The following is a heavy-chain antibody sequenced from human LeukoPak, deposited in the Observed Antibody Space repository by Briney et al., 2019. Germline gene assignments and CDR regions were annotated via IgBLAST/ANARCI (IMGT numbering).Heavy chain of an antibody. Sequence: PGGSLRLSCVVSGFTFSSYWMSWVRQAPGKGLEWVSSISSSSSYIYYADSVKGRFTISRDNAKNSLYLQMNSLRAEDTAVYYCARDVEAVAGTKIYYFDYWGQGTLVTVSS. CDR3: ARDVEAVAGTKIYYFDY. J-gene: IGHJ4*02. CDR1: GFTFSSYW. D-gene: IGHD6-19*01. V-gene: IGHV3-21*01. CDR2: ISSSSSYI.